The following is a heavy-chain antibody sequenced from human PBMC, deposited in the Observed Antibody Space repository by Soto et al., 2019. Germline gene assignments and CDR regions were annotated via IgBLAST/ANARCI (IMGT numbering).Heavy chain of an antibody. D-gene: IGHD6-6*01. Sequence: QVQLVQSGAEVKKPGASVKVSCKASGYTFTSYGISWVRQAPGQGLEWMGWISAYNGNTNYAQKRQGIVTMTTDTSTSTAYIELRSLRSDDTAVYYCARGEGSRYWGSSLGGGGNWFDPWGQGTLVTVSS. J-gene: IGHJ5*02. CDR2: ISAYNGNT. CDR1: GYTFTSYG. CDR3: ARGEGSRYWGSSLGGGGNWFDP. V-gene: IGHV1-18*04.